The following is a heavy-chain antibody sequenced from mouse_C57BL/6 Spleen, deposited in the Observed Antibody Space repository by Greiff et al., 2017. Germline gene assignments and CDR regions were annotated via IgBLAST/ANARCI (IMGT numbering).Heavy chain of an antibody. D-gene: IGHD2-4*01. CDR2: ISNGGGST. Sequence: EVMLVESGGGLVQPGGSLKLSCAASGFTFSDYYMYWVRQTPEKRLEWVAYISNGGGSTYYPDTVKGRFTISRDNAKNTLYLQMSRLKSEDTAMYYCASGYDYEGVDYWGQGTSVTVSS. CDR1: GFTFSDYY. CDR3: ASGYDYEGVDY. J-gene: IGHJ4*01. V-gene: IGHV5-12*01.